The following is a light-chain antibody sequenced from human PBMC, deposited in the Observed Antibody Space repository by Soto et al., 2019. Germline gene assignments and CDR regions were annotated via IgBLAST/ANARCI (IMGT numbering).Light chain of an antibody. CDR1: QGISDS. V-gene: IGKV1-9*01. CDR2: GAS. J-gene: IGKJ4*01. CDR3: QQFNAYPLT. Sequence: DIQLTQSPSFLSASVGDRVTISCRASQGISDSLAWYQQKPGKPPKLLLYGASTLQSAVPSRFSGSASGTEFTLTISSLQPEDVATYFCQQFNAYPLTFGGGTKLEIK.